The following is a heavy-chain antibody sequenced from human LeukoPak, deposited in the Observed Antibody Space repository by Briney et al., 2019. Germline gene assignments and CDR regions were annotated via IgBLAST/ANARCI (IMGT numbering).Heavy chain of an antibody. CDR1: GGTFSSYA. V-gene: IGHV1-69*04. J-gene: IGHJ4*02. CDR3: ARGGFAYYYDSSGYFH. Sequence: GSSVKVSCKASGGTFSSYAISWVRQAPGQGLEWMGRIIPILGIANYAQKFQGRVTITADKSTSTAYMELSSLRSEDTAVYYCARGGFAYYYDSSGYFHWGQGTLVTVSS. D-gene: IGHD3-22*01. CDR2: IIPILGIA.